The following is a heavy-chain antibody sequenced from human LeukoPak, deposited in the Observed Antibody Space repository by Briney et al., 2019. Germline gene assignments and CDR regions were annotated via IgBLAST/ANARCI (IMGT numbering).Heavy chain of an antibody. D-gene: IGHD3-16*02. CDR1: GGSINTSNYC. J-gene: IGHJ4*02. CDR3: ARHIVEGFDLGYFDY. V-gene: IGHV4-39*01. Sequence: SETLSLTCTVSGGSINTSNYCWGWIRQPPGKGLEWIGTIYYSGSTYYNPSLKSRVTISVDTSKNQFSLKLSSVTAADTAVYYCARHIVEGFDLGYFDYWGQGTLVTVSS. CDR2: IYYSGST.